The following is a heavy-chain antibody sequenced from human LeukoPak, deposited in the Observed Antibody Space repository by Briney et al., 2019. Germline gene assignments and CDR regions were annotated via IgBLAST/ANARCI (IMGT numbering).Heavy chain of an antibody. J-gene: IGHJ4*02. CDR1: GGSFSGYY. D-gene: IGHD2-2*01. CDR2: INHSGST. Sequence: SETLSLTCAVYGGSFSGYYWSWIRQPPGKGLEWIGEINHSGSTNYNPSLKSRVTISVDTSKNQFSLKLSSVTAADTAVYYCARDNIVVVPAAIRGSYYFDYWGQGTLVTVSS. CDR3: ARDNIVVVPAAIRGSYYFDY. V-gene: IGHV4-34*01.